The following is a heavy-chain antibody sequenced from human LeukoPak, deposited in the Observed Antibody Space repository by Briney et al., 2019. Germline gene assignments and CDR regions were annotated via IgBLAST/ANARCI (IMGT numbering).Heavy chain of an antibody. V-gene: IGHV1-2*02. D-gene: IGHD4-17*01. Sequence: ASVKVSCKASGYTFTGYYMHWVRPAPGQGLEWMGWINPNSGGTNYAQKFQGRVTMTRDTSISTAYMELSRLGSDDTAVYYCARAGDYGHPQAPGIYYWGQGTLVTVSS. J-gene: IGHJ4*02. CDR1: GYTFTGYY. CDR2: INPNSGGT. CDR3: ARAGDYGHPQAPGIYY.